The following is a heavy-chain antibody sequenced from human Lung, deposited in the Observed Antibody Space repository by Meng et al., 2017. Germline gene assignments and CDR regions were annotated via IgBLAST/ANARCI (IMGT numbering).Heavy chain of an antibody. D-gene: IGHD2-15*01. J-gene: IGHJ4*01. Sequence: QVTLMQSGAEVKKPGASVKVSCKASGYTFTTYGISWVRQAPGQGLEWMGWISPYNGYTSSIQKFQGRVTMTTDTSTSTAYMELMSLGSDDTAVYYCAILSHCTGGTCYPYDYWGQAPWSPSPQ. CDR1: GYTFTTYG. V-gene: IGHV1-18*04. CDR3: AILSHCTGGTCYPYDY. CDR2: ISPYNGYT.